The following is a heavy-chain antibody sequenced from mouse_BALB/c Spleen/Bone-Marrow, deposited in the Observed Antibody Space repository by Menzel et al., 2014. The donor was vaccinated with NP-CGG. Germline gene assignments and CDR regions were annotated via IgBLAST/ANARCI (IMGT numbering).Heavy chain of an antibody. CDR2: IDPANGNT. V-gene: IGHV14-3*02. Sequence: VQLQQPGAELVKPGASVELSCTASGFNIKDTYMHWVKQRPEQGLEWIGRIDPANGNTKYDPKFQSKATITADTSSNTAYLQHSSLTSEDTAVYYCARERDYDYAYAMDYWGQGTSVTVSS. CDR1: GFNIKDTY. D-gene: IGHD2-4*01. J-gene: IGHJ4*01. CDR3: ARERDYDYAYAMDY.